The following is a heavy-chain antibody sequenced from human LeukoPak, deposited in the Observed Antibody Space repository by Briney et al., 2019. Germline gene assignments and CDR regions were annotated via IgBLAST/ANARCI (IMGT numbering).Heavy chain of an antibody. D-gene: IGHD2-2*01. Sequence: SVKVSCKASGGTFSSYAISWVRQAPGQGLEWMGGIIPIFGTANYAQKFQGRVTITADESTSTAYMELSSLRSEDTAVYYCARDCSSTSCPFDYWGQGTPVTVSS. V-gene: IGHV1-69*13. J-gene: IGHJ4*02. CDR3: ARDCSSTSCPFDY. CDR1: GGTFSSYA. CDR2: IIPIFGTA.